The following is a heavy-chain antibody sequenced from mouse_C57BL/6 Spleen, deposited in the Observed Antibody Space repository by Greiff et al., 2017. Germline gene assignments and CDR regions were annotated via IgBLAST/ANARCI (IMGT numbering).Heavy chain of an antibody. D-gene: IGHD3-1*01. J-gene: IGHJ2*01. CDR1: GYAFSSSW. CDR3: ATPGLYYYY. Sequence: QVQLQQSGPELVKPGASVKISCKASGYAFSSSWMNWVKQRHGKGLEWIGRIYPGDGDTNYNGKFKGKATMTADKSSSTAYMQLSSLTSEDSAVYYCATPGLYYYYWGQGTTLTVSS. V-gene: IGHV1-82*01. CDR2: IYPGDGDT.